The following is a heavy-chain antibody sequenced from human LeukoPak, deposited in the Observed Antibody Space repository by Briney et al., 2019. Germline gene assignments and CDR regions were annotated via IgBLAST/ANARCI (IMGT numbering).Heavy chain of an antibody. D-gene: IGHD3-3*01. CDR1: GGSISSGSYY. J-gene: IGHJ4*02. Sequence: SETLSLTCTVSGGSISSGSYYWSWIRQPAGKGLEWIGRIYTSGSTNYNPSLKSRVTISVDTSKNRFSLKLTSVTAADTAVYYCARAADFWGSYPIYYFDYWGQGTLVTVSS. CDR2: IYTSGST. V-gene: IGHV4-61*02. CDR3: ARAADFWGSYPIYYFDY.